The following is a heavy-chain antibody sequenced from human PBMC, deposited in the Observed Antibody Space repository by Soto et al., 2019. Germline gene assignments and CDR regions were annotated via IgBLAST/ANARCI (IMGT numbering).Heavy chain of an antibody. CDR3: ARVTKTFGNWFDP. CDR1: GFTFSTYA. Sequence: GGSLRLSCAASGFTFSTYAMNWVRQAPGKRLEWVSSITGGGTDTYYADSVKGRLTISRENSKNTLYLQMSSLRAEDTAVYYCARVTKTFGNWFDPWGQGTMVTVSS. D-gene: IGHD2-2*01. J-gene: IGHJ5*02. CDR2: ITGGGTDT. V-gene: IGHV3-23*01.